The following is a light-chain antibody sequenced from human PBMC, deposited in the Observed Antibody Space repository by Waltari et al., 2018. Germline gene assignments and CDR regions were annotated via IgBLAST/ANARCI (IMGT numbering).Light chain of an antibody. Sequence: IQMTQSPSSLSASVGDRVTITCRASQSVGNYLNWDQQRPGQAPKVLIYAASTLQSGVPSRFSGSGSGTDFTLTINSLQPEDLSIYYCQQTYSAPLSFGGGTKVEMK. CDR1: QSVGNY. V-gene: IGKV1-39*01. CDR2: AAS. CDR3: QQTYSAPLS. J-gene: IGKJ4*01.